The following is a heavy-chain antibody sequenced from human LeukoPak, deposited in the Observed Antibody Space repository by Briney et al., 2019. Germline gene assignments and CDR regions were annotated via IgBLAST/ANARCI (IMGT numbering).Heavy chain of an antibody. CDR2: INHSGST. CDR1: GGSFSGYC. V-gene: IGHV4-34*01. J-gene: IGHJ5*02. D-gene: IGHD2-8*01. CDR3: ARRPRVYAISRFDP. Sequence: KPSETLSLTCAVYGGSFSGYCWSWIRQPPGKGLEWIGEINHSGSTNYNPSLKSRVTISVDTSKNQFSLKLSSVTAADTAVYYCARRPRVYAISRFDPWGQGTLVTVSS.